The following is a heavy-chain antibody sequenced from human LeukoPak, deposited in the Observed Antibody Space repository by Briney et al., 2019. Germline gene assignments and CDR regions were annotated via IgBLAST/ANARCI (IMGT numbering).Heavy chain of an antibody. Sequence: GGSLRLSCAASGFTFSSYGMHWVRQAPGKGLEWVAFIRYDGSNKYYADSVKGRFTISRDKAKSSLYLQMNSLRAEDTAVYYCARDLTTVTTAVFAYWGQGTLVTVSS. V-gene: IGHV3-30*02. CDR2: IRYDGSNK. CDR3: ARDLTTVTTAVFAY. CDR1: GFTFSSYG. D-gene: IGHD4-11*01. J-gene: IGHJ4*02.